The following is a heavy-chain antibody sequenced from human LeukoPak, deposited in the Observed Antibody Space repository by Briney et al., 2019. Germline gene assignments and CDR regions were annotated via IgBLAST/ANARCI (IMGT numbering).Heavy chain of an antibody. CDR3: ARARIDY. CDR1: GFTLSRYW. CDR2: IKDDGSEK. J-gene: IGHJ4*02. V-gene: IGHV3-7*04. D-gene: IGHD1-14*01. Sequence: PGGALRLSCVGSGFTLSRYWMTWVRQAPGKGLEWLANIKDDGSEKYSVDSVKGRFTISRDNAKNLLYLQMSSLRAEDTAVYYCARARIDYWGQGTLVTVSS.